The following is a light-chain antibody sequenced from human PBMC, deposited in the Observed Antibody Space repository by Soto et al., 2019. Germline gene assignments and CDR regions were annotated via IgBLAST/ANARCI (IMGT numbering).Light chain of an antibody. J-gene: IGLJ1*01. V-gene: IGLV2-14*01. Sequence: QSALTQPASVSGSPGQSITISCTGTSSDIDAYNSVSWYQHHPGKAPRLIIYEVSTRPSGVSDRFSASKSVNTASLTISGLLAEDEADYYCSSYTTMSTYVFGTGTKVTVL. CDR2: EVS. CDR3: SSYTTMSTYV. CDR1: SSDIDAYNS.